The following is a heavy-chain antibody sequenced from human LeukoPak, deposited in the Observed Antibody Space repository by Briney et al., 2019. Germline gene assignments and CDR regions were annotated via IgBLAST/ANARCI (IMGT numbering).Heavy chain of an antibody. Sequence: PSETLSLTCAVYGGSFSGYYWNWIRQPPGKGLEWIGEINHSGSTNYNPSLKSRVTISVDTSKNQFSLKLSSVTAADTAVCYCASGCYYCTKRAFDYWGQGTLVTVSS. CDR2: INHSGST. J-gene: IGHJ4*02. D-gene: IGHD2-8*01. CDR3: ASGCYYCTKRAFDY. CDR1: GGSFSGYY. V-gene: IGHV4-34*01.